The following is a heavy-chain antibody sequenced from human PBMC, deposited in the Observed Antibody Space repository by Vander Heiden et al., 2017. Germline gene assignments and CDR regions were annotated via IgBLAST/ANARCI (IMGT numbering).Heavy chain of an antibody. J-gene: IGHJ3*02. D-gene: IGHD3-10*01. CDR3: AKDTSTYYYGSGDAFDI. CDR2: ISYDGSNK. Sequence: QVQLVESGGVVVQPGRSLRLSCAASGFTFSSYGTHWVRQAPGKGLEWVAVISYDGSNKYYADSVKGRFTISRDNSKNTLYLQMNSLRAEDTAVYYCAKDTSTYYYGSGDAFDIWGQGTMVTVSS. V-gene: IGHV3-30*18. CDR1: GFTFSSYG.